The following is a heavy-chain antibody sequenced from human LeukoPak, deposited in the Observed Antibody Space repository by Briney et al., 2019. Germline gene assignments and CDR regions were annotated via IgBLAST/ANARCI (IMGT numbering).Heavy chain of an antibody. Sequence: GASVKVSCKASEYTFTGYYIHWVRQAPGQGLEWMGWINPNSGDTNYAQKFQGRVTMTRDTSISTAYMDLSRLRSDDTAVYYCARDLYGMSSSGYAGYWGQGTLVTVSS. CDR2: INPNSGDT. D-gene: IGHD3-22*01. CDR1: EYTFTGYY. CDR3: ARDLYGMSSSGYAGY. V-gene: IGHV1-2*02. J-gene: IGHJ4*02.